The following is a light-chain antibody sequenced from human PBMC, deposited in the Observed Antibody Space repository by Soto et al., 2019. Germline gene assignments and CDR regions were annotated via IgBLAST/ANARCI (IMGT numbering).Light chain of an antibody. V-gene: IGLV2-23*02. CDR3: CSHAGRGTVI. CDR2: DVD. J-gene: IGLJ2*01. CDR1: SSDIGGYNH. Sequence: QSALTQPTSVSGSPGQSITISCTGVSSDIGGYNHVSWYQQHPGNVPRLIIYDVDNRPLGISNRFSGSQSGNTASLTISGLQADDEAHYYCCSHAGRGTVIFGGGTKLTVL.